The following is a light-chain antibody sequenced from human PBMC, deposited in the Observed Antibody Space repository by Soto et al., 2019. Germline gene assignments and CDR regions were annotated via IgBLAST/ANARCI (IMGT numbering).Light chain of an antibody. CDR1: SSNIGAGYD. CDR2: GNS. Sequence: QSVLTQPPSVSGAPGQRVTISCTGSSSNIGAGYDIHWYQQLPGTAPKLLIYGNSNRTSGAPDPFSGSKYGTSASLAITGLWVEDEADYYCQSYDSSRSGSYVFGTGTKVTVL. CDR3: QSYDSSRSGSYV. J-gene: IGLJ1*01. V-gene: IGLV1-40*01.